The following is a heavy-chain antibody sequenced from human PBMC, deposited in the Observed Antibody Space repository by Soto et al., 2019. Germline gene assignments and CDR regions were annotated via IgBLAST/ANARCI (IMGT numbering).Heavy chain of an antibody. CDR2: ISGSGETT. CDR3: ARRAVYGSGSYWGLLDY. D-gene: IGHD3-10*01. Sequence: EVQLSESGGGLVEPGGSLRLSCAASGFSFSTYAMNWVRQAPGKGLEWVSVISGSGETTVYEDSVKGRFTISRDNSKNTLYLQMNSLRGDDTAVYYCARRAVYGSGSYWGLLDYWGQGTLVTVSS. CDR1: GFSFSTYA. J-gene: IGHJ4*02. V-gene: IGHV3-23*01.